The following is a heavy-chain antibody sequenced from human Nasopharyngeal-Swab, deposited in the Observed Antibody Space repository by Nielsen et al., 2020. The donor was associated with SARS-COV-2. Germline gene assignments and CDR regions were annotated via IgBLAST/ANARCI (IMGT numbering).Heavy chain of an antibody. D-gene: IGHD4-11*01. V-gene: IGHV3-9*01. Sequence: ALRLSCAASGFTFDDYAIYWVRQVPGKGLEWVSGINWNSGIMGYADAVKGRFTISRDNAKNSLFLQMNSLRPEDTAFYYCARGTADYSNPSFDYWGQGTLVTVSS. CDR1: GFTFDDYA. CDR2: INWNSGIM. CDR3: ARGTADYSNPSFDY. J-gene: IGHJ4*02.